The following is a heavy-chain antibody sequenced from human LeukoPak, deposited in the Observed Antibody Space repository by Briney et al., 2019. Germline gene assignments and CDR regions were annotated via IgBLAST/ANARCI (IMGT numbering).Heavy chain of an antibody. V-gene: IGHV3-7*01. CDR1: GFTFSSYW. Sequence: PGGSLRLSCAASGFTFSSYWMSWVRQAPGKGLEWVANIKQDGSAKYYVDSVKGRFTISRDNAKNSLYLQMNSLRAEDTAVYYCARDGSYYDFWSGYLFYYYYMDVWGKGTTVTVSS. CDR3: ARDGSYYDFWSGYLFYYYYMDV. D-gene: IGHD3-3*01. CDR2: IKQDGSAK. J-gene: IGHJ6*03.